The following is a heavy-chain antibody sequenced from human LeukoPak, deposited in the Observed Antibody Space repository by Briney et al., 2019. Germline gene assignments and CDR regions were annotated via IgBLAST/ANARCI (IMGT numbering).Heavy chain of an antibody. CDR1: GGSISSYY. J-gene: IGHJ6*02. CDR3: ARDRTFLWFGELSDHYYYYYGMDV. CDR2: IYTSGST. V-gene: IGHV4-4*07. D-gene: IGHD3-10*01. Sequence: PSETLSLTCTVSGGSISSYYWSWIRQPAGKGLEWIGRIYTSGSTNYNPSLKSRVTMSVDTSKNQFSLKLSSVTAADTAVYYCARDRTFLWFGELSDHYYYYYGMDVWGQGTTVTVSS.